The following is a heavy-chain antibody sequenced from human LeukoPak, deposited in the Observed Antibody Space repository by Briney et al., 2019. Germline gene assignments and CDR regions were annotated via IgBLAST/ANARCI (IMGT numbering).Heavy chain of an antibody. D-gene: IGHD3-16*02. CDR2: INHSGST. CDR3: ARVRDYVWGSSRYTLYYFDY. V-gene: IGHV4-34*01. J-gene: IGHJ4*02. Sequence: SETLSLTCAVFGGSLSGYYWSWIRQPPGKGLEWIGEINHSGSTNYNPSLKSRVTISADTSKNQFSLMLSSVTAADTAVYYCARVRDYVWGSSRYTLYYFDYWGQGTQVTVSS. CDR1: GGSLSGYY.